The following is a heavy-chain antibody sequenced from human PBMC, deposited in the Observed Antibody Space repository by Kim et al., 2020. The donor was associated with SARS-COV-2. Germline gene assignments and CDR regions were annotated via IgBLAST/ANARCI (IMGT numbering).Heavy chain of an antibody. J-gene: IGHJ4*02. CDR3: ARSGLYYYFDY. CDR2: IYHSGST. D-gene: IGHD6-19*01. Sequence: SETLSLTCAVSGGSISSGGYSWSWIRQPPGKGLEWIGYIYHSGSTYYNPSLKSRVTISVDRSKNQFSLKLRSVTAADTAVYYCARSGLYYYFDYWGQGTL. V-gene: IGHV4-30-2*01. CDR1: GGSISSGGYS.